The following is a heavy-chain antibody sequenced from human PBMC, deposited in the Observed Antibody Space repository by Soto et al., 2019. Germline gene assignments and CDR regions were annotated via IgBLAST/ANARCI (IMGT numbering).Heavy chain of an antibody. CDR2: IYYSGMT. CDR3: ARDSSGPGYSYGKFDY. Sequence: NPSETLSLTCTVSGVSVSTGGYFWTWIRQHPGKGLEWIGNIYYSGMTYYNPSLRGRVSISLDPSESQFSLKLNSVTAADTAVYYCARDSSGPGYSYGKFDYWGQGALVTVSS. CDR1: GVSVSTGGYF. J-gene: IGHJ4*02. V-gene: IGHV4-31*03. D-gene: IGHD5-18*01.